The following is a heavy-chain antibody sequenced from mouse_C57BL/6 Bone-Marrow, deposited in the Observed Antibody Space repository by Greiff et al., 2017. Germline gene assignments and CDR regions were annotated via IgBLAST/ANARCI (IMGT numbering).Heavy chain of an antibody. CDR2: LYPGGGYT. Sequence: VQLQQSGAELVRPGTSVKMSCKASGYTFTNYWIGWAKQRPGHGLEWIGDLYPGGGYTNYNEKFKGKATLTADKSSRPAYMQFSSLTSEDSAIYYCARDGNHGAMDYWGQGTSVTVSS. J-gene: IGHJ4*01. CDR3: ARDGNHGAMDY. D-gene: IGHD1-1*01. V-gene: IGHV1-63*01. CDR1: GYTFTNYW.